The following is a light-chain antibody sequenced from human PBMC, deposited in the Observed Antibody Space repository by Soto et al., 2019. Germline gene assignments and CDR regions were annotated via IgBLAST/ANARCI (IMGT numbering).Light chain of an antibody. Sequence: SVLTQPPSAYGSAGESFTISCTGTTSDVGGYNYVSWYQQHPGKAPKLMIYEVTKRPSGVPDRFSGSKSGNTASLTVSGLQAVDEADYYCTSYTDSNNLVVGTGAKV. CDR2: EVT. CDR3: TSYTDSNNLV. CDR1: TSDVGGYNY. J-gene: IGLJ1*01. V-gene: IGLV2-8*01.